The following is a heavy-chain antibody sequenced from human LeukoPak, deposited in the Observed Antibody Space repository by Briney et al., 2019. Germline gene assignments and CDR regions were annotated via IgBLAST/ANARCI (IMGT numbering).Heavy chain of an antibody. CDR3: ARSHRNSASLSGPLDS. CDR2: LDPSGTS. Sequence: SETLSLTCTVSGGSISSGSYYWTWIRQPAGKALEWIGRLDPSGTSNNNPSLRGRVTMSLDTSQNQFSLDVRSVTAADTAMYYCARSHRNSASLSGPLDSWGQRTLVTVSS. CDR1: GGSISSGSYY. J-gene: IGHJ4*02. D-gene: IGHD3-9*01. V-gene: IGHV4-61*02.